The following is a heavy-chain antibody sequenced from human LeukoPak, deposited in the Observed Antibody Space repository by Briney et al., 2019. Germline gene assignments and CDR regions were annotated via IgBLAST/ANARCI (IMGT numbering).Heavy chain of an antibody. Sequence: GGSLRLSCAASGFTFSSYGTSWVRQAPGKGLEWVSSITSSSTYTFYADSVKGRFTISRDNAKNSLYLQMNSLRAEDTAVYYCAELGITMIGGVWGKGTTVTISS. D-gene: IGHD3-10*02. CDR3: AELGITMIGGV. J-gene: IGHJ6*04. CDR2: ITSSSTYT. CDR1: GFTFSSYG. V-gene: IGHV3-21*01.